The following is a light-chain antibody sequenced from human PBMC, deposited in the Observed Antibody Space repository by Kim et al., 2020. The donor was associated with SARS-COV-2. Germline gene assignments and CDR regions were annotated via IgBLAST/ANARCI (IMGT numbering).Light chain of an antibody. Sequence: SVCPGESATLCCRASQSVSNNLAWYQQKPGQSLRLLIYGASTRATGIPARFSGRGSGTEFTLTISSLQSEDFAVYYCQQYNDWLAFGGGTKVDIK. V-gene: IGKV3-15*01. CDR2: GAS. J-gene: IGKJ4*01. CDR3: QQYNDWLA. CDR1: QSVSNN.